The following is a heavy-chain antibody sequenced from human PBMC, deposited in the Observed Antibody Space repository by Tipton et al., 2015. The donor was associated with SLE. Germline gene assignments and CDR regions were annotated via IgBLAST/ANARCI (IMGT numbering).Heavy chain of an antibody. CDR3: ARGALSTMVTDY. V-gene: IGHV4-61*09. Sequence: TLSLTCTVSGGSISSGSYYWSWIRQPAGKGLEWIGHIYTSGSTNYNPSLKSRVTISVDTSKDQFSLKLSSVTAADTAVYYYARGALSTMVTDYWGQGTLVTVSS. CDR2: IYTSGST. J-gene: IGHJ4*02. D-gene: IGHD4/OR15-4a*01. CDR1: GGSISSGSYY.